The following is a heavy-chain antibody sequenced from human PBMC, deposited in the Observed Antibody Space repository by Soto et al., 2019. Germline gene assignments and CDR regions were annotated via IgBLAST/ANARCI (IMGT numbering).Heavy chain of an antibody. Sequence: QVQLVESGGGLVQPGRSLRLSCAASGFTFSSYGIHWVRQAPGKGLEWVAVVSRDGYTTYYGDSVKGRFTISRDNSKNPLYLQMNSLRTDDTAVYYCAKEPTIAAINFDYWGQGTLVTVSS. J-gene: IGHJ4*02. V-gene: IGHV3-30*18. CDR3: AKEPTIAAINFDY. CDR2: VSRDGYTT. D-gene: IGHD6-6*01. CDR1: GFTFSSYG.